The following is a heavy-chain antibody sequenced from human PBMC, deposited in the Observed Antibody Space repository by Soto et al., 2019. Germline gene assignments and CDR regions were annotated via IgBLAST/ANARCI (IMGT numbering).Heavy chain of an antibody. D-gene: IGHD6-19*01. J-gene: IGHJ4*02. CDR1: GFTFSSYA. CDR2: MSYDGSKK. V-gene: IGHV3-30-3*01. CDR3: ARDKSPYSSGWHNRHFDY. Sequence: QVQLVESGGGVVQPGRSLRLSCAASGFTFSSYAMHWVRQAPGKGLEWVAVMSYDGSKKYYADSVKGRFTISRDNSKNTLYLQMNSRRAEDTAVYYCARDKSPYSSGWHNRHFDYWCQGTLVTVSS.